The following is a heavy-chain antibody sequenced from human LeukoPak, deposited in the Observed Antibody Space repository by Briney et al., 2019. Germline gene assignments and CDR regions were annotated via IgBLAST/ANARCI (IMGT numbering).Heavy chain of an antibody. J-gene: IGHJ4*02. CDR1: GGSISSSSYY. V-gene: IGHV4-39*07. D-gene: IGHD1-26*01. Sequence: SETLSLTCTVSGGSISSSSYYWGWIRQPPGKGLEWIGSIHYSGSTNYNPSLKSRVTISVDTSKNQFSLKLSSVTAADTAVYYCASGHVEEELLPAGYWGQGTLVTVSS. CDR2: IHYSGST. CDR3: ASGHVEEELLPAGY.